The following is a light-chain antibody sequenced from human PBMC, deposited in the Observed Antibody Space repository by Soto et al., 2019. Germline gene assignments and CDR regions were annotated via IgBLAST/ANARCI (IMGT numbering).Light chain of an antibody. CDR3: NSLTTSHTYV. J-gene: IGLJ1*01. CDR2: DVT. Sequence: QSVLTQPPSASGSPGQSVTISCTGTSSDIGAYNYVSWYQQYPGKAPKLIIYDVTERPSGVPDRFSGSKSGNTASLTVSGPRADDEAAYYCNSLTTSHTYVFGSGTKV. V-gene: IGLV2-8*01. CDR1: SSDIGAYNY.